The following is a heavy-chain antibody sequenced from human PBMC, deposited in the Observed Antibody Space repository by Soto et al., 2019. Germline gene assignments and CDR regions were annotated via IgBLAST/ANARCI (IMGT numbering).Heavy chain of an antibody. Sequence: QVRLVQSGAEVRKPGSSVRVSCKASGGTFSNYAFSWVRQAPGQGLEWRGAIIPLFGTTRYAQKFQGRFTGTVADSTSTAYMDLSGLRSEDTAMDYCASGDGVVVGPKKDGFDFWGQGTMVTVSA. CDR2: IIPLFGTT. D-gene: IGHD2-15*01. V-gene: IGHV1-69*01. CDR1: GGTFSNYA. CDR3: ASGDGVVVGPKKDGFDF. J-gene: IGHJ3*01.